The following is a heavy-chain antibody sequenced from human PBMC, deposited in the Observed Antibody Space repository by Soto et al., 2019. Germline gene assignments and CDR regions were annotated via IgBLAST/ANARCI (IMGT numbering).Heavy chain of an antibody. D-gene: IGHD2-21*02. CDR2: ISGSGDT. CDR1: GLTFSSYG. J-gene: IGHJ1*01. CDR3: ATYGGDSGGFEYFKY. Sequence: EVQLLESGGGLVPPGGSLRLSCAASGLTFSSYGMTWVRQAPGKGLEWVSAISGSGDTYNVDSLKGRFTISRDNSKSTLFLQMNSLRAEDTAVYYCATYGGDSGGFEYFKYWGQGTLVTVSS. V-gene: IGHV3-23*01.